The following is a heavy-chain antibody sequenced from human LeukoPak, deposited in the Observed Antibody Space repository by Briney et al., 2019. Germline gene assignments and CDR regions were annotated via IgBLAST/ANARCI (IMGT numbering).Heavy chain of an antibody. Sequence: PSGTLSLTCAVSGGSIISTNWWSWVRQSPGKGLEWIGEISHSGSTNYNPSLETRVTMSLDKSKNQFSLKLSSVTAADTAVYFCARVTATTPFDYWGQGTLVTASS. CDR1: GGSIISTNW. CDR2: ISHSGST. D-gene: IGHD1-1*01. J-gene: IGHJ4*02. CDR3: ARVTATTPFDY. V-gene: IGHV4-4*02.